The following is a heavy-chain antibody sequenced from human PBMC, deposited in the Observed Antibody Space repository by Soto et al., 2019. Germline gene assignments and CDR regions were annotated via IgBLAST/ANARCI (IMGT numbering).Heavy chain of an antibody. CDR3: ANRGRYYMDV. D-gene: IGHD2-15*01. V-gene: IGHV3-23*01. CDR1: GFTFSTSA. CDR2: INSASST. J-gene: IGHJ6*03. Sequence: GGSLRLSCAASGFTFSTSAMTWVRQAPGKGLEWVSTINSASSTFYADSVRGRFTISRDNSKNTLYLQMNSLRAEDTAVYYCANRGRYYMDVWGKGTTVTVSS.